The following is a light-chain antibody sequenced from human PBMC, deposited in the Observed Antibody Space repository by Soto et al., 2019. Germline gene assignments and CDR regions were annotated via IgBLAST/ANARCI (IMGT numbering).Light chain of an antibody. CDR2: GAS. CDR1: QSVSSN. Sequence: EIVMTQSPATLSVSPGERATLSCRASQSVSSNLAWYQQKPGQAPRLIIYGASTRATGIPARFSVSGYGTELTLSISSLHFEEFAVSYCQQYNNWPLPCGQGTKVEIK. J-gene: IGKJ1*01. CDR3: QQYNNWPLP. V-gene: IGKV3-15*01.